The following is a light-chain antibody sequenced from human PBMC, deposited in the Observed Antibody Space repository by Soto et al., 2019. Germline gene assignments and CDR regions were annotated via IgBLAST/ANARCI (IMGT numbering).Light chain of an antibody. CDR2: DDT. CDR3: YSSAGNVEV. Sequence: QSALTQPPSVSGSPGQSVTISCTGTSSDVGAYNYVDWYQQHPGKAPKLIIYDDTKRPSGVPDRFSGSKSGTTASLTISGVQDEDEYYYYYYSSAGNVEVFGTGTKLTVL. CDR1: SSDVGAYNY. J-gene: IGLJ1*01. V-gene: IGLV2-11*01.